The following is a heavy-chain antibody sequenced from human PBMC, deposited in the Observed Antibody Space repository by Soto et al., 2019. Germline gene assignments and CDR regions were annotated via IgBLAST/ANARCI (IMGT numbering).Heavy chain of an antibody. Sequence: PGGSLRLSCAASGFTFSGSAMHWVRQASGKGLEWVGRIRSKANSYATAYAASVKGRFTISRDDSENTAYLQMNSLKTEDTAVYYCTRRSDFWSGYSNGMDVWGQGTTVTVSS. V-gene: IGHV3-73*01. J-gene: IGHJ6*02. D-gene: IGHD3-3*01. CDR2: IRSKANSYAT. CDR3: TRRSDFWSGYSNGMDV. CDR1: GFTFSGSA.